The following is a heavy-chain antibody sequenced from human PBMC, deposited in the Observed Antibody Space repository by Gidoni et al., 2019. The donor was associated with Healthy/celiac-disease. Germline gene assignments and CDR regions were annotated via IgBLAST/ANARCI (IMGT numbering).Heavy chain of an antibody. CDR2: IKSKTDGGTT. V-gene: IGHV3-15*01. CDR1: GFTFSNAR. J-gene: IGHJ3*02. Sequence: EVQLVESGGGLVKPGGSLRLSCAASGFTFSNARMSWVRQAPGKGLEWVGRIKSKTDGGTTDYAAPVKGRFTISRDDSKNTLYLQMNSLKTEDTAVYYCTTDLGSYRPGGAFDIWGQGTMVTVSS. D-gene: IGHD1-26*01. CDR3: TTDLGSYRPGGAFDI.